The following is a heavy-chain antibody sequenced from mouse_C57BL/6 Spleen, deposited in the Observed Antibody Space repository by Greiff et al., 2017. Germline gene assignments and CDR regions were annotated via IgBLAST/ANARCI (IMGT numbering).Heavy chain of an antibody. CDR3: AIVYYYGSSYTYWDFDG. D-gene: IGHD1-1*01. Sequence: QVQLQQPGAELVKPGASVKLSCKASGYTFTSYWMHWVKPRPGQGLEWIGMIHPNSGSTNYNEKFKSKATLTVDKSSSTAYMQLSSLTSEDSAVYYCAIVYYYGSSYTYWDFDGWGTGTTVTVSS. J-gene: IGHJ1*03. CDR2: IHPNSGST. V-gene: IGHV1-64*01. CDR1: GYTFTSYW.